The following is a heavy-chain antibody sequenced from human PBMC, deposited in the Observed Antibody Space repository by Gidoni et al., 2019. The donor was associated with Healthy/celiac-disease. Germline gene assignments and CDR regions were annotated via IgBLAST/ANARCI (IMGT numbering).Heavy chain of an antibody. J-gene: IGHJ6*02. CDR3: ARGSNARKIAARPDYYGMDV. Sequence: EVQLVESGGGLVQPGGSLRLSCAASGFTFSSYDMHWVRQATGKGLEWVSAIGTAGDPYYPGSVKGRFTISRENAKNSLYLQMNSLRAGDTAVYYCARGSNARKIAARPDYYGMDVWGQGTTVTVSS. V-gene: IGHV3-13*05. CDR2: IGTAGDP. CDR1: GFTFSSYD. D-gene: IGHD6-6*01.